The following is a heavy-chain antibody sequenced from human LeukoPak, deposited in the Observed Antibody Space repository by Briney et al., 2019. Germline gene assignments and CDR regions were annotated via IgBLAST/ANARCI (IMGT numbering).Heavy chain of an antibody. Sequence: ASVKVSCKASGYTFITYGITWVRQAPGQGLEWMGWITPYNGDTNSAQNLQDRVTMTTDTSTSTAYMELRSLRSDDTAVYFCARVAGVSYNYFDSWGQGTLVTVSS. CDR2: ITPYNGDT. V-gene: IGHV1-18*01. CDR1: GYTFITYG. CDR3: ARVAGVSYNYFDS. J-gene: IGHJ4*02. D-gene: IGHD1-26*01.